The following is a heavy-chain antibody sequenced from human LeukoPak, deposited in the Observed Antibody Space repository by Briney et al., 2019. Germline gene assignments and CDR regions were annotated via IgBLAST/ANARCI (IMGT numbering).Heavy chain of an antibody. J-gene: IGHJ3*02. CDR3: ATRVEFRVGAMAFDI. V-gene: IGHV1-46*01. Sequence: GASVKVSCKASGYTFTSYYVHWVRQAPGQGLEWMGIINPSGGSTSYAQKFQGRVTMTRDMSTSTVYMELSSLRSEDTAVYYCATRVEFRVGAMAFDIWGQGTMVTVSS. D-gene: IGHD1-26*01. CDR2: INPSGGST. CDR1: GYTFTSYY.